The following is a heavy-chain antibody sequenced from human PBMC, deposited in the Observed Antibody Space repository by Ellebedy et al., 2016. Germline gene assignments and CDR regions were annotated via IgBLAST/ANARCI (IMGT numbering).Heavy chain of an antibody. Sequence: SETLSLXXTVSGDSISSHFWSWIRQPPGKGLEWIGFISSSGGATYNPSLKSRVTISSDTSKNQFSLKLSSVTAADTAVYYCAKYGYESGHYYGFDVWGQGTTVTASS. CDR2: ISSSGGA. CDR1: GDSISSHF. D-gene: IGHD5-18*01. CDR3: AKYGYESGHYYGFDV. J-gene: IGHJ6*02. V-gene: IGHV4-4*08.